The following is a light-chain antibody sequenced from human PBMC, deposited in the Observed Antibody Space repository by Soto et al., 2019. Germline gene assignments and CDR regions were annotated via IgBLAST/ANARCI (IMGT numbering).Light chain of an antibody. V-gene: IGLV1-40*01. CDR3: HSYYSSLSAHVV. CDR2: GNS. J-gene: IGLJ2*01. CDR1: SSNIGAGYD. Sequence: QSVLTQPPSVSGAPGQRVTISCTGSSSNIGAGYDVHWYQQLPGTAPKLLIYGNSNRPSGVPDRFSGSKSGTSASLAITGLQPQDEADYYYHSYYSSLSAHVVFGGGTKLTVL.